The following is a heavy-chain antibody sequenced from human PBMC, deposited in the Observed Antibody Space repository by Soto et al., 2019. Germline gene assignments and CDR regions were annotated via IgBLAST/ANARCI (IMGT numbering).Heavy chain of an antibody. Sequence: SETLSLTCTVSGGSISDYYWTWIRQPPGKGLEWIGHVFYSGSTNYNPSLKSRVTMSVDMSKNQFSLNLSSVTAADTAVYYCVRGGTTIMATRVDYWGQGTLVTV. V-gene: IGHV4-59*01. D-gene: IGHD3-16*01. CDR2: VFYSGST. CDR3: VRGGTTIMATRVDY. CDR1: GGSISDYY. J-gene: IGHJ4*02.